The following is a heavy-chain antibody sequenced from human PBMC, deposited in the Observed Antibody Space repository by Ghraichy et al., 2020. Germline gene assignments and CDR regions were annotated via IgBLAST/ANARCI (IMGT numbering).Heavy chain of an antibody. CDR3: AKVYVGNLPDDFDL. Sequence: GGSLRLSCAASGFTFNYHAMNWVRQAPGKGLVWVSGISGSGYTTYYAESVKGRFTISRDNSENTLYLQMNSLRAKDTATYYCAKVYVGNLPDDFDLSGQGT. CDR2: ISGSGYTT. V-gene: IGHV3-23*01. D-gene: IGHD3-16*01. CDR1: GFTFNYHA. J-gene: IGHJ3*01.